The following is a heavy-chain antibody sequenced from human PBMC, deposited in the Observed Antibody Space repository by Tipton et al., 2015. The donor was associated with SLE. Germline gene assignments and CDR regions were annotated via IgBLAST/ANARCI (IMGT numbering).Heavy chain of an antibody. V-gene: IGHV4-34*01. J-gene: IGHJ3*02. CDR1: GGSISGYY. D-gene: IGHD3-3*01. CDR3: ARDSRFLEWFHAFDI. CDR2: INHSGST. Sequence: TLSLTCTVSGGSISGYYWSWIRQPPGKGLEWIGEINHSGSTNYNPSLKSRVTISVDTSKNQFSLKLSSVTAADTAVYYCARDSRFLEWFHAFDIWGQGTMVTVSS.